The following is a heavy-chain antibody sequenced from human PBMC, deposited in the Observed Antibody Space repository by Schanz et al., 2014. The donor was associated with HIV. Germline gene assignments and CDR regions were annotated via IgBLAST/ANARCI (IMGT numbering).Heavy chain of an antibody. J-gene: IGHJ6*02. D-gene: IGHD3-22*01. CDR3: RAWLLGDRMDV. CDR2: TSSDGTT. V-gene: IGHV3-53*01. CDR1: GFAVSSNF. Sequence: EVQLVESGGGLIQRGGSLRLSCAASGFAVSSNFLNWVRQTPGKGLEWVSFTSSDGTTYYADSVKGRFTISRDISRNTFYLQMNGLRGEDTAVYYCRAWLLGDRMDVWGQGTTVAVSS.